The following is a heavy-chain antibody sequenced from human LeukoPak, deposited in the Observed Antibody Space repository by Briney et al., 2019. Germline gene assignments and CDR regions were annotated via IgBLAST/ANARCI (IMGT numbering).Heavy chain of an antibody. CDR2: MDPSGSQK. CDR1: GFTFNRSW. Sequence: GESLRLSCAASGFTFNRSWMNWVRQAPGKGLEWVANMDPSGSQKRYVDSVKGRFTISRDNPGTSLYLEMNGLRTEDTAIYYCAIWASDNYWGQGTLVTVSS. CDR3: AIWASDNY. V-gene: IGHV3-7*01. J-gene: IGHJ4*02. D-gene: IGHD7-27*01.